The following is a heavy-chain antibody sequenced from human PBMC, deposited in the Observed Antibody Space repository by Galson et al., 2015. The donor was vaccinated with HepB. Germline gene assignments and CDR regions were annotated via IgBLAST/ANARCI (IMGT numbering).Heavy chain of an antibody. CDR3: AKGFLITANSYFDY. Sequence: SLRLSCAASGFTFSNYAMSWVRQAPPKGLEWVSVISGSSTTTYYADSVKGRFTISRDNSKNTLYLQMNSLRAEDTAIYYCAKGFLITANSYFDYWGQGTLVTVSS. D-gene: IGHD1-20*01. V-gene: IGHV3-23*01. CDR1: GFTFSNYA. J-gene: IGHJ4*02. CDR2: ISGSSTTT.